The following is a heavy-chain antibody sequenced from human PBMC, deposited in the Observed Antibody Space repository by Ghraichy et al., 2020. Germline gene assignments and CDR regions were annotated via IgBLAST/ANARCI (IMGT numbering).Heavy chain of an antibody. J-gene: IGHJ2*01. D-gene: IGHD4-17*01. CDR3: ARGSTVTTRWKGWYFDL. V-gene: IGHV4-34*01. CDR1: GGSFSGYY. CDR2: INHSGST. Sequence: SQTLSLTCAVYGGSFSGYYWSWIRQPPGKGLECIGEINHSGSTNYNPSLKSRVTISVDTSKNQFSLKLSSVTAADTAVYYCARGSTVTTRWKGWYFDLWGRGTLVTVSS.